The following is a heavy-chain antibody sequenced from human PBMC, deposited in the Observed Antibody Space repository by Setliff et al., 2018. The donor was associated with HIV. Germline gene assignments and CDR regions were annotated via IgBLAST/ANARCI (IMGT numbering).Heavy chain of an antibody. Sequence: ASETLSLTCAVYGGSFSDYSWNWIRQPPGKGLEWIGEINHSGSTNCNPSLQSRVTISVDTSKKQVSLSVRSVTAADTAVYYCARGWQLELPGTYYYYMDVWGKGTTVTVSS. CDR1: GGSFSDYS. V-gene: IGHV4-34*01. D-gene: IGHD1-7*01. J-gene: IGHJ6*03. CDR3: ARGWQLELPGTYYYYMDV. CDR2: INHSGST.